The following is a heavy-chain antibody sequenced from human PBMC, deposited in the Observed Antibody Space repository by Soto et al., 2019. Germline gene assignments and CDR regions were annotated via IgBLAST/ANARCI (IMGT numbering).Heavy chain of an antibody. CDR3: AKEGSGYFSSGWYKSFDY. Sequence: EVQLLESGGGLVQPGGSLRLSCAASGFTFSSYAMSWVLQAPGKGLEWVSAISGSGGSTYYADSVKGRFTISRDNSKNTLYLQMNSLRAEDTAVYYCAKEGSGYFSSGWYKSFDYWGQGTLGTFSS. J-gene: IGHJ4*02. CDR1: GFTFSSYA. CDR2: ISGSGGST. V-gene: IGHV3-23*01. D-gene: IGHD6-19*01.